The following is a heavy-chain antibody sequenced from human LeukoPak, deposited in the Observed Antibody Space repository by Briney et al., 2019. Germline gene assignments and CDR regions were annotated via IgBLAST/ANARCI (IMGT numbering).Heavy chain of an antibody. J-gene: IGHJ3*02. CDR2: IYPGDSDT. V-gene: IGHV5-51*01. Sequence: GESLKISCKGSGYSFTTYWIGWVRQMPGKGLEWMGIIYPGDSDTRYSPSFQGQVTMSADKSSNTAYLQWSSLQASDTAMYYCAKLYCGGDCYSESAAFDIWGQGTRVTVS. CDR1: GYSFTTYW. D-gene: IGHD2-21*02. CDR3: AKLYCGGDCYSESAAFDI.